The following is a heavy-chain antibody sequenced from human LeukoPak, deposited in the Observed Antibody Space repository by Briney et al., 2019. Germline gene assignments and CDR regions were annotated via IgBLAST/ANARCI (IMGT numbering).Heavy chain of an antibody. CDR2: IISDGSST. V-gene: IGHV3-74*01. CDR3: TRVLGD. Sequence: GGSLRLSCAVSGFTFSSYWMHWVRQAPGKGLVWVSLIISDGSSTSYADSVKGRFTISRDNARNTLYLLMSSLRAEDTAVYYCTRVLGDWGRGTRVTVSS. D-gene: IGHD3-16*01. J-gene: IGHJ4*02. CDR1: GFTFSSYW.